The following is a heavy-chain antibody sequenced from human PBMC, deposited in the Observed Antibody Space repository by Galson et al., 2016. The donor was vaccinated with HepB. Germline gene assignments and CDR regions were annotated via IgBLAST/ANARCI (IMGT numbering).Heavy chain of an antibody. CDR2: ISRRSAFI. Sequence: SLRLSCAASGFSFSDYSMNWVRQAPGKGLQWVASISRRSAFIHYAASVKGRFTISRDNAKNFLFLEIDRPKADDTAVYYCAREHDGSSWFLDYWGQGTLVTVSS. D-gene: IGHD6-13*01. CDR1: GFSFSDYS. J-gene: IGHJ4*02. V-gene: IGHV3-21*06. CDR3: AREHDGSSWFLDY.